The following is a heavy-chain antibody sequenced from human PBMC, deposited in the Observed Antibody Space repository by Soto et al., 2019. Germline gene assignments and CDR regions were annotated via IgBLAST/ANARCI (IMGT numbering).Heavy chain of an antibody. Sequence: SAPLSLTYAFSGYSISSVYYWGWSRQPPGKGLEWIGSIYHSGSTYYNPSLKSRVTISVDTSTHQFSLKLRSVTAADTAVYYCARILRVIPEEDSSELEYLGQGTPVTV. CDR2: IYHSGST. CDR1: GYSISSVYY. D-gene: IGHD3-22*01. J-gene: IGHJ4*02. CDR3: ARILRVIPEEDSSELEY. V-gene: IGHV4-38-2*01.